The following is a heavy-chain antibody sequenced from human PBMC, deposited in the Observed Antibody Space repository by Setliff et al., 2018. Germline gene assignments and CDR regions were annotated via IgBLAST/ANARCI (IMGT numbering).Heavy chain of an antibody. CDR1: GNSVSSVSYY. J-gene: IGHJ3*01. D-gene: IGHD1-26*01. Sequence: SETLSLTCTVSGNSVSSVSYYWSWIRQPPGKGLEWIAYIYHSGSAYYNPSLKSRVTMSVDTSKNQFSLHLTSVTAADTAVYNCAREVGTSTSSDAFDVWGQGMMVTVSS. CDR2: IYHSGSA. CDR3: AREVGTSTSSDAFDV. V-gene: IGHV4-30-4*08.